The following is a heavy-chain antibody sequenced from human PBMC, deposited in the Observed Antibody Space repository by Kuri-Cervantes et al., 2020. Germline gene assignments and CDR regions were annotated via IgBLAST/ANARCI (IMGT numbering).Heavy chain of an antibody. V-gene: IGHV4-34*01. D-gene: IGHD6-19*01. Sequence: SETLSLTCNVSDGSISSYYWSWIRQSPGKGPEWIGEINQSGSTNYNPSLKSRVTISVDTSKNHFSLKKRSVTAADTAVYYCARARGSGWYDYMDVWGKGTTVTVSS. CDR3: ARARGSGWYDYMDV. J-gene: IGHJ6*03. CDR2: INQSGST. CDR1: DGSISSYY.